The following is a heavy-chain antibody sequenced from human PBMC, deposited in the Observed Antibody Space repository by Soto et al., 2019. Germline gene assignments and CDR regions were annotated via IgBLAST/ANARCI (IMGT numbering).Heavy chain of an antibody. V-gene: IGHV1-8*01. Sequence: ASVKVSCKASGYTFTSYDINWVRQAAGQGLEWMGWMNPNSGNTGYAQKFQGRVTMTRNTSISTAYMELSSLRSEDTAVYYCARYLDSGYISSWQNDYWGQGTLVTVSS. J-gene: IGHJ4*02. CDR2: MNPNSGNT. CDR3: ARYLDSGYISSWQNDY. D-gene: IGHD6-13*01. CDR1: GYTFTSYD.